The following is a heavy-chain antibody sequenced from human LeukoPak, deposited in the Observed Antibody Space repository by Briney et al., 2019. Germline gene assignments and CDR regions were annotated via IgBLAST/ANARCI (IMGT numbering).Heavy chain of an antibody. CDR3: ARGDSHYYDSSGYGY. V-gene: IGHV3-7*01. Sequence: RGSLRLSCAASGFTFSSYWMSWVRQAPGKGLEWVANIKQDGSEKYYVDSVKGRFTISRDNAKNSLYLQMNSLRAEDTAVYYCARGDSHYYDSSGYGYWGQGTLVTVSS. CDR1: GFTFSSYW. D-gene: IGHD3-22*01. J-gene: IGHJ4*02. CDR2: IKQDGSEK.